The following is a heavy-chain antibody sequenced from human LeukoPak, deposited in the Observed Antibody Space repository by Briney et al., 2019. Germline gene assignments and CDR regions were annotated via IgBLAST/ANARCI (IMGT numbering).Heavy chain of an antibody. CDR3: ARGRYYYDSSWDY. CDR2: IYYSGSA. CDR1: GGSISSYY. V-gene: IGHV4-59*01. Sequence: SETLSLTCTVSGGSISSYYWSWIRQPPGKGLEWIGYIYYSGSANYNPSLKSRVTISVDTSKNQFSLKLSSVTAADTAAYYCARGRYYYDSSWDYWGQGTLVTVSS. J-gene: IGHJ4*02. D-gene: IGHD3-22*01.